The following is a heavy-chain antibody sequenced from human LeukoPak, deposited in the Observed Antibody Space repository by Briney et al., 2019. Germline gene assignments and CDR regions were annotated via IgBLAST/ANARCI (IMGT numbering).Heavy chain of an antibody. CDR1: GASVTSYS. J-gene: IGHJ6*03. CDR2: ISYFGNT. Sequence: PSETLSLTCTVSGASVTSYSYNWIRQSPGKGLEWIWSISYFGNTNYDSSLRSRVTISVDTSKNQLSLRLTSVTAADTATYYCTRELTVNEGLYYYVHYMDVWGKGTTVTVSS. D-gene: IGHD2-8*01. V-gene: IGHV4-59*02. CDR3: TRELTVNEGLYYYVHYMDV.